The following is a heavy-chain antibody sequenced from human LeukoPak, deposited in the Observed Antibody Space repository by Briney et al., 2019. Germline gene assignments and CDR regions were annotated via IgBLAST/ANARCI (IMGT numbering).Heavy chain of an antibody. CDR2: INPNSGGT. D-gene: IGHD1-14*01. CDR3: ARSPESGPRNREQPSGY. CDR1: GYTFTGYY. V-gene: IGHV1-2*02. J-gene: IGHJ4*02. Sequence: ASVKVSCKASGYTFTGYYMHWVRQAPGQGLEWMGWINPNSGGTNYAQKFQGRVTMTRDTSISTAYMELSRLRSDDTVVYYCARSPESGPRNREQPSGYWGQGTLVTVSS.